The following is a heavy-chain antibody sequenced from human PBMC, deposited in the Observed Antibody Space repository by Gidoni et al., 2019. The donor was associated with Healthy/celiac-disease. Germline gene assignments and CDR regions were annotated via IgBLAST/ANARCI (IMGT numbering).Heavy chain of an antibody. CDR2: ISYDGSNK. J-gene: IGHJ3*02. CDR3: AKGGDIVVVVAGPGDAFDI. CDR1: GFTFSSYG. Sequence: QVQLVESGGGVVQPGRSLRLSCAASGFTFSSYGMHWVRQAPGKGLEWVAVISYDGSNKYYADSVKGRFTISRDNSKNTLYLQMNSLRAEDTAVYYCAKGGDIVVVVAGPGDAFDIWGQGTMVTVSS. D-gene: IGHD2-15*01. V-gene: IGHV3-30*18.